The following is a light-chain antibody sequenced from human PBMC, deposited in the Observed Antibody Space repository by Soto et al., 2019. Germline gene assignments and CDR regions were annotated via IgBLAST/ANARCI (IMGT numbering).Light chain of an antibody. Sequence: QSALTQPASVSGSPGQSITISCTGTSSDVGGYNYVSWYQQHPGKAPKLRIYEVSNRPSGVSNRFSGSKSGNTASLTISGLQAEDEADYYCSSYTSSSTLVVFGTGTKGTVL. CDR1: SSDVGGYNY. CDR2: EVS. J-gene: IGLJ1*01. V-gene: IGLV2-14*01. CDR3: SSYTSSSTLVV.